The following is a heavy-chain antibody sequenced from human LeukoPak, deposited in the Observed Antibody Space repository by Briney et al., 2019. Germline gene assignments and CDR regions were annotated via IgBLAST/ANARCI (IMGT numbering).Heavy chain of an antibody. D-gene: IGHD1-1*01. CDR2: ICSAGST. Sequence: GGSLRLSCAAAAFTVSSTCMSWVRQAPGKGLEWVSVICSAGSTYYAGSVKGRFTISRDNSKNTLYLQMSSLRAEDTALYHCVKDQLIPSWYFDLWGRGTLVTVSS. J-gene: IGHJ2*01. V-gene: IGHV3-66*01. CDR1: AFTVSSTC. CDR3: VKDQLIPSWYFDL.